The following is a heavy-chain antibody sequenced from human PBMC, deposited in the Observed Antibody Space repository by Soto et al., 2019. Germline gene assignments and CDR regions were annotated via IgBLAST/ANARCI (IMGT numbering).Heavy chain of an antibody. CDR1: GFTFGTYG. D-gene: IGHD1-1*01. CDR3: ARVTPGNNLYYFYGMDV. J-gene: IGHJ6*02. Sequence: PGGSLRLSCVASGFTFGTYGIHWVRQAPGKGLQWVSLISYEGSNTYYADSVKGRFTISRDNSKNTLYLQMNSLRPEDTGVYYCARVTPGNNLYYFYGMDVWGQGTPVTVSS. CDR2: ISYEGSNT. V-gene: IGHV3-30*04.